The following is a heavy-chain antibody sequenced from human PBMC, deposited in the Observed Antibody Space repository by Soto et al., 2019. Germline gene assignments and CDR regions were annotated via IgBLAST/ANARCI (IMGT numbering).Heavy chain of an antibody. CDR2: ISYDGSNK. V-gene: IGHV3-30*18. CDR3: AKPLYGEDNWFDP. J-gene: IGHJ5*02. D-gene: IGHD4-17*01. Sequence: RLSCAASGFTFSSYGMHWVRQAPGKGLEWVAVISYDGSNKYYADSVKGRFTISRDNSKNTLYLQMNSLRAEDTAVYYCAKPLYGEDNWFDPWGQGTLVTVSS. CDR1: GFTFSSYG.